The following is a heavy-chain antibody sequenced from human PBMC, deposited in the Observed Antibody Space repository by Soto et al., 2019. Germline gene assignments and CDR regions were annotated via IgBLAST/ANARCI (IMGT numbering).Heavy chain of an antibody. CDR2: ISGSGGST. V-gene: IGHV3-23*01. D-gene: IGHD3-10*01. CDR1: GFTFSSYG. CDR3: AKDKFRESGGRDGYNDAFDI. J-gene: IGHJ3*02. Sequence: GGSLRLSCAASGFTFSSYGMTWVRQAPRKGLEWVSAISGSGGSTYYADSVKGRFTISRDNSKDTLYLQMNSLRAEDTAVYYCAKDKFRESGGRDGYNDAFDIWGQGTMVTVSS.